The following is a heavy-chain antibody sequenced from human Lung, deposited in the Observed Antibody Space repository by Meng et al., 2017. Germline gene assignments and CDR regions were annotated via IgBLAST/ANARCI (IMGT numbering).Heavy chain of an antibody. CDR3: SGHIDY. CDR2: IKSKPDGETI. V-gene: IGHV3-15*01. Sequence: EGQLGECGGGLVKPGVSLRRSCEGSGFTFSNAYMTWVRQVPGKRLEWVGRIKSKPDGETIDYAAPVKGRFTISRDDSKNTVYLQMNSLKTEDTAVYYCSGHIDYWGQGTLVTVSS. D-gene: IGHD5-12*01. J-gene: IGHJ4*02. CDR1: GFTFSNAY.